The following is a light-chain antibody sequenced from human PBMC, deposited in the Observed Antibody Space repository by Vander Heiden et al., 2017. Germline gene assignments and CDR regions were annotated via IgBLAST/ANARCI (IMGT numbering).Light chain of an antibody. CDR1: QDLGNY. CDR2: DAS. J-gene: IGKJ5*01. V-gene: IGKV3-11*01. Sequence: EVVLTQSPATLSLSPGEGTSLSCRASQDLGNYLAWYQQRPGQAPRLLIYDASKRAAVIPARFSGSGSGTDFTLTISSLEPEDFAVYYCQQRSVWPPITFGQGTLLEIK. CDR3: QQRSVWPPIT.